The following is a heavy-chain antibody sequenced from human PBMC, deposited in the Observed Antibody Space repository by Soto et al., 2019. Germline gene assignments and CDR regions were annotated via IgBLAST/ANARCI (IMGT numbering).Heavy chain of an antibody. J-gene: IGHJ6*02. CDR2: IDPSDSYT. CDR3: ARHYYYDSSGYPTWYYYGMDV. D-gene: IGHD3-22*01. Sequence: GESLKISCKGSGYSFTSYWISWVRQMPGKGLEWMGRIDPSDSYTNYSPSFQGHVTISADKSISTAYLQWSSLKASDTAMYYCARHYYYDSSGYPTWYYYGMDVWAQGPTVT. CDR1: GYSFTSYW. V-gene: IGHV5-10-1*01.